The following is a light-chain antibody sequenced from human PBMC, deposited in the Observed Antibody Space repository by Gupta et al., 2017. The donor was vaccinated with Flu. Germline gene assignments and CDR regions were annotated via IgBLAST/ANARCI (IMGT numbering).Light chain of an antibody. Sequence: DIQMTQSPSSVSASVGDRVTITCRASQDIRNELDWYQQKPGKAPKRLIYDASKLQSGVPSRFGGSGSGTEFTLTISSLQPEDFATYYCRQQSFCFLAFGQGTKVEVK. CDR3: RQQSFCFLA. J-gene: IGKJ1*01. CDR1: QDIRNE. V-gene: IGKV1-17*01. CDR2: DAS.